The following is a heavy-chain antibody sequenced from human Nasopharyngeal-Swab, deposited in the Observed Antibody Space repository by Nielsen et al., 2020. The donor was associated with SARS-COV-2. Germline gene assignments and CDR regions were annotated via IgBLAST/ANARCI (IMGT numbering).Heavy chain of an antibody. J-gene: IGHJ4*02. CDR3: ARHDADVVVVEAPTQGFDY. V-gene: IGHV4-39*01. Sequence: SETLSLTCTVSGGSVSSSGFYWGWIRQPPGKGLEWIGSVYYDGNTYYNPSLKSRVTISVDPSKNQFSLRLISVTAADTAVYYCARHDADVVVVEAPTQGFDYWGQGTLVTVSS. CDR1: GGSVSSSGFY. CDR2: VYYDGNT. D-gene: IGHD2-15*01.